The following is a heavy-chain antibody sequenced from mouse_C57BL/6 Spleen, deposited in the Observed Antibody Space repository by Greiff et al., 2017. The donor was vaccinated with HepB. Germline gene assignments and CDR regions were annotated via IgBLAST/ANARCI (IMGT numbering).Heavy chain of an antibody. CDR3: AKEYGSSYVGYFDV. J-gene: IGHJ1*03. Sequence: QVQLQQSGPGLVQPSQSLSITCTVSGFSLTSYGVHWVRQSPGKGLEWLGVIWRGGSTDYNAAFMSRLSITKDNSKSQVFFKMNSLQADDTAIYYCAKEYGSSYVGYFDVGGTGTTVTVSS. D-gene: IGHD1-1*01. CDR2: IWRGGST. V-gene: IGHV2-5*01. CDR1: GFSLTSYG.